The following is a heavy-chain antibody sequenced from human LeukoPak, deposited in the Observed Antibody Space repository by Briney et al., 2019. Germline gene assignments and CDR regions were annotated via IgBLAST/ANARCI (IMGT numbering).Heavy chain of an antibody. Sequence: SETLSLTCAVYGGSFSGYYWSWIRQPPGKGLEWIGEINHSGSTNYNPSLKSRVTISVDTSKNQFSLKLSSVTAADTAVYYCAREGPFWSGYCVDYWGQGTLVTVSS. D-gene: IGHD3-3*01. V-gene: IGHV4-34*01. CDR3: AREGPFWSGYCVDY. J-gene: IGHJ4*02. CDR1: GGSFSGYY. CDR2: INHSGST.